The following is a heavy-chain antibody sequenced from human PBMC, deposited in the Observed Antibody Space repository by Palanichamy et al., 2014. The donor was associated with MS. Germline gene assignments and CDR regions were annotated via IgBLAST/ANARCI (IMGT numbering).Heavy chain of an antibody. V-gene: IGHV1-69*01. D-gene: IGHD3-9*01. Sequence: QVQLVQSGAEVKRPGSSVKVSCKASGGTFRTYVISWVRQAPGQGLEWMGEIIPILGTANYAQKFQGRVTITADESTSTAYMELSSLRSEDTAVYYCSRGNSYYYDSRGGALDIWGQGTMVTVSS. CDR2: IIPILGTA. CDR1: GGTFRTYV. J-gene: IGHJ3*02. CDR3: SRGNSYYYDSRGGALDI.